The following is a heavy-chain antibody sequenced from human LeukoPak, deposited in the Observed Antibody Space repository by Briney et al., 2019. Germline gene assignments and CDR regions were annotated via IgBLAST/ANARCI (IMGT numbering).Heavy chain of an antibody. CDR2: VYSSGST. CDR3: ARDPDGYNWFDS. J-gene: IGHJ5*01. V-gene: IGHV4-4*07. D-gene: IGHD1-14*01. CDR1: GASISSYY. Sequence: SETLSLTCTVSGASISSYYWSWIRQPAGKGLEWLGRVYSSGSTNYNPSLKSRVTMSEDTSKNQFSLKLRSVTAADTAVYYCARDPDGYNWFDSWGQGTQVTVST.